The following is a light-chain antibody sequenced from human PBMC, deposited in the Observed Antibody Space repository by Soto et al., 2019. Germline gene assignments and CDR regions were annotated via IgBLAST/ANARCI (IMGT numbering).Light chain of an antibody. CDR3: QQYNEWPRS. CDR2: GAS. J-gene: IGKJ1*01. CDR1: QSVSNN. Sequence: EIVMTQSPATLSVSPGERVTLSCRASQSVSNNVAWYQQKPGQAPRLLVYGASTRATGIPARFSGSGSGTEFTLTISSLQSEDFAIYYCQQYNEWPRSFGQGTKVDIK. V-gene: IGKV3-15*01.